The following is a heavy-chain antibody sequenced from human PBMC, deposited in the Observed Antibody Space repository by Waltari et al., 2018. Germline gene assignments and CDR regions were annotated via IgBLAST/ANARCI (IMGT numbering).Heavy chain of an antibody. D-gene: IGHD3-9*01. Sequence: ELQLLEAGGGLVQPGGSLRLSCGASGFPFSPPALRWVRQAPGKGLEWVSAISGSGDSAFYAESVKGRFTVSRDNSKNTLFLQMNNLRAEDTAVYYCARDWRRSLEYLDWLLFALDYWGQGTLVTVSS. CDR1: GFPFSPPA. J-gene: IGHJ4*02. CDR2: ISGSGDSA. CDR3: ARDWRRSLEYLDWLLFALDY. V-gene: IGHV3-23*01.